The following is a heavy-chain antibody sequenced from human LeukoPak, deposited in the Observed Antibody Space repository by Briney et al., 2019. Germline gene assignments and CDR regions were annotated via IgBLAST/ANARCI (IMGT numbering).Heavy chain of an antibody. CDR2: INQDGSEE. J-gene: IGHJ4*02. Sequence: PGGSLRLSCAASGFTFSNYWMTWVRQAPGKGLEWVANINQDGSEEYYVDSVKGRFTISRDNTKNSLYLQMNSLRAEDTAVYYCARGRTGLDYWGQGTLVTVSS. CDR3: ARGRTGLDY. V-gene: IGHV3-7*02. CDR1: GFTFSNYW.